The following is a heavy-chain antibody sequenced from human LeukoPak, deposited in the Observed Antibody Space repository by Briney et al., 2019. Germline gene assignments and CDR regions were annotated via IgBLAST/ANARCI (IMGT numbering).Heavy chain of an antibody. CDR2: FDPEDGET. CDR1: GYTPTELS. Sequence: ASVKVSCKVSGYTPTELSMHWVRQAPGKGLEWMGGFDPEDGETIYAQKFQGRVTMTEDTSTDTAYMELSSLRSEDTAVYYWATFWGTTYVKYYFDYWGQGTLVTVSS. CDR3: ATFWGTTYVKYYFDY. J-gene: IGHJ4*02. D-gene: IGHD3-16*01. V-gene: IGHV1-24*01.